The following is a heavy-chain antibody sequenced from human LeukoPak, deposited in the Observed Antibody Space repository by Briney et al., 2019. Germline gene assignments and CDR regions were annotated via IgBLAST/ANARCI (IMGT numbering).Heavy chain of an antibody. CDR2: INANSGGT. Sequence: ASVKVSCKASGYIFSDFSIHWVRQAPGQGLEWMRWINANSGGTDFAEKFQGRVTMTRDTSISTAYMELTSLRSDDTAVYYCARDPSGLGYYYFYMDVWGKGTTVTVSS. CDR3: ARDPSGLGYYYFYMDV. CDR1: GYIFSDFS. D-gene: IGHD6-6*01. V-gene: IGHV1-2*02. J-gene: IGHJ6*03.